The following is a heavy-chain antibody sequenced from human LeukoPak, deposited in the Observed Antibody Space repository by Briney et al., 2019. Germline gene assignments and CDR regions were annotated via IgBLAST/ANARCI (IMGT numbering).Heavy chain of an antibody. CDR1: GVSISSSNSY. CDR2: IYYSGNT. J-gene: IGHJ4*02. D-gene: IGHD3/OR15-3a*01. CDR3: ARQTGSGLFILP. V-gene: IGHV4-39*01. Sequence: SETLSLTCTVSGVSISSSNSYWGWIRQPPGKGLEWIGSIYYSGNTYYNASLKSQVSISIDTSKNQSSLGLTSVTAADTAVYYCARQTGSGLFILPGGQGTLVTVSS.